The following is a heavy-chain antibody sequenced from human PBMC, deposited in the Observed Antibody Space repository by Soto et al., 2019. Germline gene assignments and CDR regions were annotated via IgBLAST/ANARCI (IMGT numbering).Heavy chain of an antibody. D-gene: IGHD6-13*01. CDR1: GGSISSYY. V-gene: IGHV4-59*08. CDR2: IYYSGST. J-gene: IGHJ4*02. Sequence: PSETLSLTCTVSGGSISSYYWSWIRQPPGRGLEWIGYIYYSGSTNYNPSLKSRVTISVDTSKNQFSLKLSSVTAADTAVYYCARLWYSSSWYVDYWGQGTLVTVSS. CDR3: ARLWYSSSWYVDY.